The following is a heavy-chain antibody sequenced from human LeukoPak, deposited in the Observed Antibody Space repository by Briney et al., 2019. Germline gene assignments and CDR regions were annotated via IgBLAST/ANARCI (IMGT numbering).Heavy chain of an antibody. CDR1: GFTFSSYE. Sequence: GGSLRLSCAASGFTFSSYEMNWVRQAPGKGLEWVSYISSSGSTIYYADSVKGRFTISRDNAKNLVSLQMISLRAEDTAVYYCATEPGIGYAFDIWGQGTMVTVSS. V-gene: IGHV3-48*03. CDR2: ISSSGSTI. J-gene: IGHJ3*02. D-gene: IGHD2-15*01. CDR3: ATEPGIGYAFDI.